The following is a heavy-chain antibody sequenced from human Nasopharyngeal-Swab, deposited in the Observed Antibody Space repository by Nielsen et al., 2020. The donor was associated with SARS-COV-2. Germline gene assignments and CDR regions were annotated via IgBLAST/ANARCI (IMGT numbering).Heavy chain of an antibody. J-gene: IGHJ3*02. V-gene: IGHV3-33*01. CDR2: IWDDGSNK. Sequence: WIRQPPGKGLEWVAVIWDDGSNKYYADSVKGRFTISRDNSKNTLYLQMNSLRAEDTAVYYCARGRADDSSGYLIGRLITDDAFDIWGQGTMVTVSS. CDR3: ARGRADDSSGYLIGRLITDDAFDI. D-gene: IGHD3-22*01.